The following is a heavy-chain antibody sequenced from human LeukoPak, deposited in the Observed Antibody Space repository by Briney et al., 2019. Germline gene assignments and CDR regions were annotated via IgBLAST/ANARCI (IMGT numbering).Heavy chain of an antibody. V-gene: IGHV1-18*01. J-gene: IGHJ4*02. CDR2: ITTYNGNT. D-gene: IGHD4-17*01. Sequence: GASVKVSCKASGYTFTSYPIGWVRQAPGQGLEWMGWITTYNGNTNYARKLQGRVTMTTDTSTRTAYMDLRGLRSDDTAVYYCARGYDYGDYVGDFDYWGQGTLVTASS. CDR1: GYTFTSYP. CDR3: ARGYDYGDYVGDFDY.